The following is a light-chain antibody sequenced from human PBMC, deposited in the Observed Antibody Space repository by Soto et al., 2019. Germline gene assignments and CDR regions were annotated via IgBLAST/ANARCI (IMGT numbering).Light chain of an antibody. V-gene: IGLV2-14*01. CDR1: SSDVGGYNY. CDR3: SSYRSRSGSTYV. J-gene: IGLJ1*01. CDR2: EVS. Sequence: QSVLTQPASVSGSPGQSITISCTGTSSDVGGYNYVSWYQQHPGKAPKLMIYEVSNRPSGVSNRFSGSKSGNTASLTISGLHAEDEADYYCSSYRSRSGSTYVFGTGTKLTVL.